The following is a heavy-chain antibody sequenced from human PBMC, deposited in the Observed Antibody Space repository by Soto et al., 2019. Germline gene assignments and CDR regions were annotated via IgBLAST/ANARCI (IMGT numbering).Heavy chain of an antibody. Sequence: VASVKVSCKASGYTFTSYGISWVRQAPGQGLEWMGWISAYNGNTNYAQKLQGRVTMTTDTSTSTAYMELRSLRSDDTAVYYCARDTEVRFLEWLLPAAPFDYWGQGTLVTVSS. CDR3: ARDTEVRFLEWLLPAAPFDY. CDR1: GYTFTSYG. D-gene: IGHD3-3*01. V-gene: IGHV1-18*04. CDR2: ISAYNGNT. J-gene: IGHJ4*02.